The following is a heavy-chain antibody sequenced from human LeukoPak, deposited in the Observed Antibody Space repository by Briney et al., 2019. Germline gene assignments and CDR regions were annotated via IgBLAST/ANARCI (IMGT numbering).Heavy chain of an antibody. D-gene: IGHD3-22*01. J-gene: IGHJ4*02. CDR3: FRTYYYDSSGLDY. CDR1: GYTFTGYY. Sequence: ASVKVSCKASGYTFTGYYMHWLRQAPGQGLEWMGRINPNSGGTNYAQKFQGRVTMTRDTSISTAYMELSRLRSDDTAVYYCFRTYYYDSSGLDYRGQGTLVTVSS. V-gene: IGHV1-2*06. CDR2: INPNSGGT.